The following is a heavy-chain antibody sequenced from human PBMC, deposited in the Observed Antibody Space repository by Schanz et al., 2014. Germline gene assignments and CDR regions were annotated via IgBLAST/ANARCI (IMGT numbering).Heavy chain of an antibody. D-gene: IGHD2-21*02. CDR1: GFTFSTYY. V-gene: IGHV3-21*01. CDR3: ARPSDSSWYMDV. J-gene: IGHJ6*03. CDR2: ISSSSSYI. Sequence: EVQLLESGGGLVQPGGSLRISCAASGFTFSTYYMNWVRQAPGKGLEWVSSISSSSSYISYADSVKGRFTISRDNAKNSLYLQMNSLRAEDTAVYYCARPSDSSWYMDVWGKGTTVTVSS.